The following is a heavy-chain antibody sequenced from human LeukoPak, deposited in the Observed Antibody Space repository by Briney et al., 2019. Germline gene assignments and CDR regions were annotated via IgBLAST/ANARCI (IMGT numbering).Heavy chain of an antibody. CDR2: IYYSGST. V-gene: IGHV4-61*05. CDR1: GGSISSSSYY. D-gene: IGHD1-14*01. J-gene: IGHJ4*02. Sequence: SETLSLTCTVSGGSISSSSYYWSWIRQPPGKGLEWIGYIYYSGSTNYNPSLKSRVTISVDTSKNQFSLKLSSVTAADTAVYYCARRNHDGVPDYWGQGTLVTVSS. CDR3: ARRNHDGVPDY.